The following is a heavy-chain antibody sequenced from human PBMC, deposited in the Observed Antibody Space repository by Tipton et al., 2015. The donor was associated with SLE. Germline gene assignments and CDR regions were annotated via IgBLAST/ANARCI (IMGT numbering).Heavy chain of an antibody. CDR2: IYSSGST. CDR3: ARGGGSYYDY. Sequence: TLSLTCTVYGGSLSGYWWSWIRQSPGKGLEWIGRIYSSGSTIYNPSLKSRLTLSLDMSNNQFSLRVRSVTAADTAVYYCARGGGSYYDYWGQGRLVTVSS. J-gene: IGHJ4*02. V-gene: IGHV4-4*07. D-gene: IGHD1-26*01. CDR1: GGSLSGYW.